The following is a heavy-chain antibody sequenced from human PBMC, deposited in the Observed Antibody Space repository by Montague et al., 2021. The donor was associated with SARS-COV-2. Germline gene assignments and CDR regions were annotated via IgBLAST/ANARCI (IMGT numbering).Heavy chain of an antibody. CDR2: IHYSGST. V-gene: IGHV4-59*01. CDR1: GGSLSSFY. D-gene: IGHD5/OR15-5a*01. Sequence: SETLSLTCSVSGGSLSSFYWSWIRQPPGKGLEYIGYIHYSGSTNFSPSLNSRVSISLDTSKNQFSLNLRSVTTADTAVYYCARVAELDVVSVYYYGLDVWGQGTTVTVSS. CDR3: ARVAELDVVSVYYYGLDV. J-gene: IGHJ6*02.